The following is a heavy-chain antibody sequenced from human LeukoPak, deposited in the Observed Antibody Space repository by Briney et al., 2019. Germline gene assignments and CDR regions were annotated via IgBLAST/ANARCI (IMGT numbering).Heavy chain of an antibody. CDR1: GYTFINYG. J-gene: IGHJ6*03. Sequence: ASVKVSCKASGYTFINYGISWVRQAPGQGLEWMGWISGYNGNTNYAQKLQGRVTMTTDTSTSTAYMELRSLRSDDTAVYYCARQAQPYYYMDVWGKGTTVTVSS. CDR3: ARQAQPYYYMDV. V-gene: IGHV1-18*01. CDR2: ISGYNGNT.